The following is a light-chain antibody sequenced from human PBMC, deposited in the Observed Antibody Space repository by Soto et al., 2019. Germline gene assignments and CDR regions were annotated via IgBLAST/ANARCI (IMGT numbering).Light chain of an antibody. Sequence: EIVMTQSPATLSVSPGERSTLSCRASQSVSSNLAWYQQKPGQAPRLLIYGASTRATGIPARFSGSGSGTEFTLTISSLEPEDFAVYYCQQRSNWPRTFGQGTKGDIK. CDR1: QSVSSN. CDR3: QQRSNWPRT. CDR2: GAS. J-gene: IGKJ1*01. V-gene: IGKV3-15*01.